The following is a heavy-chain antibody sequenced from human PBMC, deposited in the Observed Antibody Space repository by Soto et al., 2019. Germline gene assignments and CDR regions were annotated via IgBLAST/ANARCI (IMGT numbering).Heavy chain of an antibody. D-gene: IGHD3-22*01. CDR3: ARGYYYDSSGYLPGYYFDY. Sequence: PSETLSLTCTVSGGSISSGGYYWSWIRQHPGKGLEWIGYIYYSGSTHYNPSLKSRVTISVDTSKNQFSLKLSSVTAADTAVYYCARGYYYDSSGYLPGYYFDYWGQGTLVTVSS. CDR2: IYYSGST. CDR1: GGSISSGGYY. J-gene: IGHJ4*02. V-gene: IGHV4-31*03.